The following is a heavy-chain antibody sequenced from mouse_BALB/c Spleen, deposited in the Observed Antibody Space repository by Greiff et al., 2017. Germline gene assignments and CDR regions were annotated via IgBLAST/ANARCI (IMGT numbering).Heavy chain of an antibody. V-gene: IGHV1-4*01. CDR2: INPSSGYT. CDR3: ARDRDYDVDWFAD. CDR1: GYTFTSYT. J-gene: IGHJ3*01. D-gene: IGHD2-4*01. Sequence: VQLQQSGAELARPGASVKMSCKASGYTFTSYTMHWVKQRPGQGLEWIGYINPSSGYTNYNQKFKDKATLTADKSSSTAYMQLSSLTSEDSAVYYCARDRDYDVDWFADWGQGTLVTVSA.